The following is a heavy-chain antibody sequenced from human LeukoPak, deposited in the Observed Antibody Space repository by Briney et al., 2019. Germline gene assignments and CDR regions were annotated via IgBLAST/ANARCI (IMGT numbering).Heavy chain of an antibody. D-gene: IGHD3-22*01. J-gene: IGHJ4*02. Sequence: GGSLRLSCAASGFTFNNAWMSWVRQAPGKGLEWVGRIKSKTDGGTTDYAAPVKGRFTISRDDSKNTLYLQMDSLKTEDTAVYYCITFSMIVVVITDWGQGTLVTVSS. CDR3: ITFSMIVVVITD. CDR2: IKSKTDGGTT. V-gene: IGHV3-15*01. CDR1: GFTFNNAW.